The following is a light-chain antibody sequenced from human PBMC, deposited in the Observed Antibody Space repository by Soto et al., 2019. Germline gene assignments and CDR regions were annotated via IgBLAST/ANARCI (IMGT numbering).Light chain of an antibody. CDR1: SSNIGSNT. J-gene: IGLJ1*01. V-gene: IGLV1-44*01. CDR2: SNN. Sequence: QYVRTQPRSASGTPGQRVTISCSGSSSNIGSNTVNWYQQLPGTAPKLLIYSNNQRPSGVPDRFSGSKSGTSASLAISGLQSEDEADYYCAAWDDSLNGRVFGTGTKVTVL. CDR3: AAWDDSLNGRV.